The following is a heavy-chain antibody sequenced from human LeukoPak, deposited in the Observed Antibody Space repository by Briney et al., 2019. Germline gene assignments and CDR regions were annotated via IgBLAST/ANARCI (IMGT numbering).Heavy chain of an antibody. Sequence: PGRSLRLSCAASGFTFSSYAMSWVRQAPGKGLEWVSAISGSGGSTYYADSVKGRFTVSRDNSKNALYLQMNSLRAEDTAVYYCAKDRSITMVRGANWFDPWGQGTLVTVSS. J-gene: IGHJ5*02. CDR3: AKDRSITMVRGANWFDP. CDR1: GFTFSSYA. V-gene: IGHV3-23*01. D-gene: IGHD3-10*01. CDR2: ISGSGGST.